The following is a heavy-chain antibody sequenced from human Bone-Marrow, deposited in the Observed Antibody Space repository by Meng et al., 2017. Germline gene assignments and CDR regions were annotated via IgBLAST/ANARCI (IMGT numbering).Heavy chain of an antibody. V-gene: IGHV3-64*01. D-gene: IGHD2-2*01. CDR1: GFSFSSYA. Sequence: GESLKISCAASGFSFSSYAMHWVRQAPGKGLEYVSAISSNGGSTYYANSVKGRFTISRDNSKNTLYPQMGSLRAEDMAVYYCARRTLTLGQYYFDYWGQGTLVTVSS. CDR2: ISSNGGST. CDR3: ARRTLTLGQYYFDY. J-gene: IGHJ4*02.